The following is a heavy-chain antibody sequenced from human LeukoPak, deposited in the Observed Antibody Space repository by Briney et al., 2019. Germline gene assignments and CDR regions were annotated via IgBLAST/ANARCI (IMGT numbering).Heavy chain of an antibody. CDR3: ARALKYDFWSGYYSYYFDY. J-gene: IGHJ4*02. Sequence: SETLSLTCTVSGGSISSGGYYWSWIRQHPAKGLEWIGYIYYSGSTYYNPSLKSRVTISVDTSKNQFSLKLSSVTAADTAVYYCARALKYDFWSGYYSYYFDYWGQGTLVTVSS. CDR2: IYYSGST. CDR1: GGSISSGGYY. V-gene: IGHV4-31*03. D-gene: IGHD3-3*01.